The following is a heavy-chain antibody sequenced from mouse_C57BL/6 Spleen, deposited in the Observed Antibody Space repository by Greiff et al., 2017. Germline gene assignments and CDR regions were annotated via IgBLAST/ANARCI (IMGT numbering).Heavy chain of an antibody. CDR1: GYAFSSYW. Sequence: QVQLQQSGAELVKPGASVKISCKASGYAFSSYWMNWVKQRPGKGLEWIGQIYPGDGDTNYNGKFKGKATLTADKSSSTAYMQLSSLTSEDSAVYFCARKHYYGSRNWYFDVWGTGTTVTVSS. CDR2: IYPGDGDT. V-gene: IGHV1-80*01. J-gene: IGHJ1*03. D-gene: IGHD1-1*01. CDR3: ARKHYYGSRNWYFDV.